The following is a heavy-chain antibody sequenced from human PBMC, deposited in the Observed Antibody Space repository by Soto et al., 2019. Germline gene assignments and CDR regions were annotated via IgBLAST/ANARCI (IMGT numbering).Heavy chain of an antibody. Sequence: QVQLVQSGAEVKKPGSSVKVSCKASGGTFSSYAISWVRQAPGQGLEWMGGIIPIFGTANYAQKFQGRVTITAGDSTSTAYMELSSLRSEDTAVYYCGGVRTRYYYYGMDVWGQGTTVTVSS. V-gene: IGHV1-69*12. CDR2: IIPIFGTA. D-gene: IGHD3-10*01. CDR1: GGTFSSYA. CDR3: GGVRTRYYYYGMDV. J-gene: IGHJ6*02.